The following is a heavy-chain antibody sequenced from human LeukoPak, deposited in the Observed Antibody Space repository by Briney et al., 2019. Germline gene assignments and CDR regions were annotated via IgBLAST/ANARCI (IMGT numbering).Heavy chain of an antibody. D-gene: IGHD2-15*01. CDR3: AKDSTSLNIVVVVAATYFDY. Sequence: GGSLRLSCVGAGFTFETYGMHWVRQAPGKGLEWVSAISGSGGSTYYADSVKGRFTISRDNSKNTLYLQMNSLRAEDTAVYYCAKDSTSLNIVVVVAATYFDYWGQGTLVTVSS. V-gene: IGHV3-23*01. CDR2: ISGSGGST. J-gene: IGHJ4*02. CDR1: GFTFETYG.